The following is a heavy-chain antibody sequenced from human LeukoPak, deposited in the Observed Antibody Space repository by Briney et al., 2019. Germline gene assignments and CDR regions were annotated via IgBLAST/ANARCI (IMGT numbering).Heavy chain of an antibody. CDR2: TGGAGVSR. CDR1: GFTFSSYA. J-gene: IGHJ4*02. Sequence: SGGSLRLSCAASGFTFSSYAMNWVRQAPGKGLEWVSGTGGAGVSRYYADSVEGRFTISRDNSKNTLYLQMNSLRAEDTAVYYCAKDSRGYHRPIDYWGQGTLVTVSS. D-gene: IGHD3-22*01. CDR3: AKDSRGYHRPIDY. V-gene: IGHV3-23*01.